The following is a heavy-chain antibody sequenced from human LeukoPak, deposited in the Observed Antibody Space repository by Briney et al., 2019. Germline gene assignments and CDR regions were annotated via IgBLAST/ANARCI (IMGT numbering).Heavy chain of an antibody. J-gene: IGHJ6*03. V-gene: IGHV1-69*05. Sequence: SVKVSCKASGGTFSSYAISWVRQAPGQGLEWMGGIIPIFGTANYAQKFQGRVTITTDESTSTAYMELSSLRSEDTAVCYCARGPYGGNSDGPYYYYMDVWGKGTTVTVSS. CDR2: IIPIFGTA. CDR1: GGTFSSYA. D-gene: IGHD4-23*01. CDR3: ARGPYGGNSDGPYYYYMDV.